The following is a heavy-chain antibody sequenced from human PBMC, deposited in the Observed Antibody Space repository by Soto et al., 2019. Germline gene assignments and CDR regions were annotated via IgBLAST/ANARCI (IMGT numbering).Heavy chain of an antibody. D-gene: IGHD3-10*01. CDR2: VHDSWGS. CDR3: ARQGFGALHGLVAV. J-gene: IGHJ6*02. CDR1: GGSISNYY. Sequence: QVPLQESGPGLVKPSETLSLSCTVSGGSISNYYWSWFRQTPGKGLEWIGYVHDSWGSNYNPSLKRRVAISLDTSKSQFSLKLTSVTATDTAVYYCARQGFGALHGLVAVWGQGTTVTVSS. V-gene: IGHV4-59*08.